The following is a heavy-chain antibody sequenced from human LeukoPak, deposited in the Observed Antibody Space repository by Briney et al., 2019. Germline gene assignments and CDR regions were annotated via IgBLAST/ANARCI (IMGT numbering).Heavy chain of an antibody. Sequence: ASVKVSCKTSGYTFTNYGITWVRQAPGQGLEWMGWVSAHGDNTNYVQKIRGRVSMTTDTSTSTAYMELRSLTSDDTAVYYCARDCIGCHGFDYWGQGTLVTVSS. CDR1: GYTFTNYG. J-gene: IGHJ4*02. CDR3: ARDCIGCHGFDY. D-gene: IGHD2-15*01. CDR2: VSAHGDNT. V-gene: IGHV1-18*01.